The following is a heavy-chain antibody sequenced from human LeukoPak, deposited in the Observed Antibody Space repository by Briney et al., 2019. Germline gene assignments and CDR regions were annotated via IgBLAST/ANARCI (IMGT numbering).Heavy chain of an antibody. D-gene: IGHD1-7*01. CDR1: GFSLSTSGMC. J-gene: IGHJ4*02. CDR3: ARTPYNWNYHQFDY. Sequence: ESGPTLVNPTQTLTLTCTFSGFSLSTSGMCVSWIRQPPGKALEWLARIDWADDKYYSTSLKTRLTISKDTSKNQVDLTMTNMDPVDTATYYCARTPYNWNYHQFDYWGQGTLVSVSS. CDR2: IDWADDK. V-gene: IGHV2-70*11.